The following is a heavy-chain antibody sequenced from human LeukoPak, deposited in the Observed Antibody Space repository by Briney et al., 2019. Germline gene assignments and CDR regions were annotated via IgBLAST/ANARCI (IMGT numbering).Heavy chain of an antibody. CDR3: ARTYYYDSSGSGGAFDI. CDR2: IYYSGST. J-gene: IGHJ3*02. D-gene: IGHD3-22*01. Sequence: PSETLSLTCTVSGGSISSGDYYWSWIRQPPGKGLEWIGYIYYSGSTYYNPSLKSRVTISVDTSKNQFSLKLSSVTAADTAVYYCARTYYYDSSGSGGAFDIWGQGTMVTVSS. V-gene: IGHV4-30-4*01. CDR1: GGSISSGDYY.